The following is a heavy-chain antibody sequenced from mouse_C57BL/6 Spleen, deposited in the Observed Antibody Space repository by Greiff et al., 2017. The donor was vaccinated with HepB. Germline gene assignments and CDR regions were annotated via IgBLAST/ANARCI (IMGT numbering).Heavy chain of an antibody. CDR3: ARPYGSSYYYAMDY. V-gene: IGHV1-20*01. D-gene: IGHD1-1*01. Sequence: VQLQQSGPELVKPGDSVKISCKASGYSFTGYFMNWVMQSHGKSLEWIGRINPYNGDTFYNQKFKGKATLTVDKSSSTAHMELRSLTSEDSAVYDWARPYGSSYYYAMDYWGQGTSVTVSS. J-gene: IGHJ4*01. CDR2: INPYNGDT. CDR1: GYSFTGYF.